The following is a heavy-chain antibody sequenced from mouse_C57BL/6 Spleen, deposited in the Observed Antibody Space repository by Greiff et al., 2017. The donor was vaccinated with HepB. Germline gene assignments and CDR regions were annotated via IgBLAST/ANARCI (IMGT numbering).Heavy chain of an antibody. J-gene: IGHJ4*01. Sequence: QVQLQQSGAELARPGASVKLSCKASGYTFTSYGISWVKQRTGQGLEWIGEIYPRSGNTYYNEKFKGKATLTADKSSSTAYMELRSLTSEDSAVYFCARGLYYDYVPYAMDYWGQGTSVTVSS. CDR1: GYTFTSYG. CDR2: IYPRSGNT. CDR3: ARGLYYDYVPYAMDY. V-gene: IGHV1-81*01. D-gene: IGHD2-4*01.